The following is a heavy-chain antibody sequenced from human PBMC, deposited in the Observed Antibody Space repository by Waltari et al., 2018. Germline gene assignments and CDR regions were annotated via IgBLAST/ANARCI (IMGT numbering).Heavy chain of an antibody. CDR1: GFAFTSYR. J-gene: IGHJ4*02. V-gene: IGHV3-30-3*01. CDR2: ISYDGNNK. D-gene: IGHD6-13*01. Sequence: QVQLVESGGGVVQPGGSLRLFCAASGFAFTSYRMHWVRQAPGKGLEWVALISYDGNNKYYADSMTGRFTISRDNSKNTLCLQMDNLTPEDTGVYFCVRGGRLATAAPDYWGQGTLVTVSS. CDR3: VRGGRLATAAPDY.